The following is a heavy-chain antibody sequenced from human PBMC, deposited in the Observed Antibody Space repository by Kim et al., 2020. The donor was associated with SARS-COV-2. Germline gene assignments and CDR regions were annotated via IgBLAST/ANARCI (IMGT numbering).Heavy chain of an antibody. J-gene: IGHJ4*02. CDR1: GFTFSSYA. CDR2: ISGSGGRT. Sequence: GGSLRLSCAASGFTFSSYAMSWVRQAPGKGLEWLSTISGSGGRTYYADSVKGRFTISRDNSKNTLYMQMNSLRAEDTAIYYCAKDRTGSYSSFDYWGQGTLVTVSS. CDR3: AKDRTGSYSSFDY. D-gene: IGHD1-26*01. V-gene: IGHV3-23*01.